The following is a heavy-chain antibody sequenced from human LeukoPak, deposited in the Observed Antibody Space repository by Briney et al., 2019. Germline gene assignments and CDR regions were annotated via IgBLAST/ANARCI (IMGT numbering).Heavy chain of an antibody. CDR3: ARARRWNAAVEGWWFDP. D-gene: IGHD1-1*01. V-gene: IGHV4-59*01. CDR2: IYYSGST. CDR1: GGSISSYY. J-gene: IGHJ5*02. Sequence: PSETLSLTRTVSGGSISSYYWSWLRQSPVKGLEWIGFIYYSGSTNYNPSLKSRVTISVDTSKNQFSLKLSSVTAADTAVYYCARARRWNAAVEGWWFDPWGQGTLVTVSS.